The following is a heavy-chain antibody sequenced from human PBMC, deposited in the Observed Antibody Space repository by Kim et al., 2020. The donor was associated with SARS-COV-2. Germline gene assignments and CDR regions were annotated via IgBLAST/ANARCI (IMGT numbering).Heavy chain of an antibody. CDR3: ARQDIVVVPAAILDAFDI. Sequence: KSGVTISVDTSKNQFPLKLSSVTAADTAVYYCARQDIVVVPAAILDAFDIWGQGTMVTVSS. D-gene: IGHD2-2*02. J-gene: IGHJ3*02. V-gene: IGHV4-39*01.